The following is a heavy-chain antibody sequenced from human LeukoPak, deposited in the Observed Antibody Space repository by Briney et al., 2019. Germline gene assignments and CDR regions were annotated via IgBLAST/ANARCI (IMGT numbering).Heavy chain of an antibody. V-gene: IGHV3-11*01. CDR3: ARDGAKLWFGESDSTYLKN. CDR2: ISSSGSTI. J-gene: IGHJ4*02. D-gene: IGHD3-10*01. Sequence: PGGSLRLSCAASGFTFSDYYMSWIRQAPGKGLEWVSYISSSGSTIYYADSVKGRFTISRDNAKNSLYLQMNSLRAEDTAVYYCARDGAKLWFGESDSTYLKNWGQGTLVTVSS. CDR1: GFTFSDYY.